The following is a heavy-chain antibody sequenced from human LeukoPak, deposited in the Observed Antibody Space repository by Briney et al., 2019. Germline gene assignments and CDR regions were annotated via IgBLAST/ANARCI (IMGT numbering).Heavy chain of an antibody. CDR2: IIGSGGST. CDR1: GFTFSSYA. J-gene: IGHJ4*02. CDR3: AKDGSSWYVDYFDD. Sequence: GGSLRLSCAASGFTFSSYAMSWVRQAPGKGLEWVSAIIGSGGSTYYADSVKGRFTISKDNSKNTLYMQMNSLRAEDTAVYYCAKDGSSWYVDYFDDWGQGTLVTVSS. D-gene: IGHD6-13*01. V-gene: IGHV3-23*01.